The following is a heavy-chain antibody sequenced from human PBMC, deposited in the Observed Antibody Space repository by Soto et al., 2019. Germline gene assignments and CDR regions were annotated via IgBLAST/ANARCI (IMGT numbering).Heavy chain of an antibody. V-gene: IGHV4-31*03. J-gene: IGHJ4*02. Sequence: SETLSLTCTVSGGSISSGGYYWSWIRQHPGKGLEWIGYIYYSGSTYYNPSLKSRVTISVDTSKNQFSLKLSSVTAADTAVYYCARMYYDILTGPYGFDYWGQGTLVTVSS. D-gene: IGHD3-9*01. CDR3: ARMYYDILTGPYGFDY. CDR2: IYYSGST. CDR1: GGSISSGGYY.